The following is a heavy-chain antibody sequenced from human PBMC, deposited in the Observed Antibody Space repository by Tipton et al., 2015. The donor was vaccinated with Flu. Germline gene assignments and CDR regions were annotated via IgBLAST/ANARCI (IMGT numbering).Heavy chain of an antibody. CDR1: GGSISSYY. J-gene: IGHJ6*02. Sequence: TLSLTCTVSGGSISSYYWSWIRQPPGKGLEWIGYIYYSGSTNYNPSLKSRVTISVDTSKNQFSLKLSSVTAADTAVYYCARDRPNYYYYGMYVWGQGTTVTVSS. V-gene: IGHV4-59*01. CDR2: IYYSGST. CDR3: ARDRPNYYYYGMYV.